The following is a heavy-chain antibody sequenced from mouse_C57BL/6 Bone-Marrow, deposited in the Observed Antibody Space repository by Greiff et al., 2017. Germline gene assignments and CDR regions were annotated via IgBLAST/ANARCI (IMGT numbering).Heavy chain of an antibody. D-gene: IGHD2-3*01. CDR1: GYTFTSYW. CDR3: ARGDDHYFDY. CDR2: IDPSDSYT. J-gene: IGHJ2*01. Sequence: QVQLQQPGAELVMPGASVKLSCKASGYTFTSYWMHWVKQRPGQGLEWIGEIDPSDSYTNYNQKFKGKSTLTVDKSSSTAYMQLSSLTSEDSAVYYCARGDDHYFDYWGQGTTLTVSS. V-gene: IGHV1-69*01.